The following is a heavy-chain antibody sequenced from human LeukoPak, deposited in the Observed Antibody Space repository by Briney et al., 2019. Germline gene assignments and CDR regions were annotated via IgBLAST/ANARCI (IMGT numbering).Heavy chain of an antibody. D-gene: IGHD2-2*01. J-gene: IGHJ3*02. CDR1: GFSFGTSG. V-gene: IGHV3-33*01. CDR2: VWSDGTNK. CDR3: ARYCSSTSCSHNAFDI. Sequence: PGGSLRLSCAASGFSFGTSGMHWVRQAPGKGLEWVAVVWSDGTNKHYADSVRDRFTISRDNSKNTLYLQMNSLRIEDTAVYYCARYCSSTSCSHNAFDIWGQGTLVTVSS.